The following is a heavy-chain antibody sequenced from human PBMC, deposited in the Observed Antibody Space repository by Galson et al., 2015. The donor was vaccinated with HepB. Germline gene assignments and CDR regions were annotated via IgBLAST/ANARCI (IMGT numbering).Heavy chain of an antibody. V-gene: IGHV3-23*01. D-gene: IGHD3-22*01. CDR1: GCTFSSYA. CDR2: ISGSGGST. Sequence: SLRVSCAASGCTFSSYAMSWVRQAPGKGLEWVSAISGSGGSTYYADSVKGRFTISRDNSKNTLYLQMNSLRAEDTAVYYCAKASTMIVVVNHFDYWGQGTLVTVSS. CDR3: AKASTMIVVVNHFDY. J-gene: IGHJ4*02.